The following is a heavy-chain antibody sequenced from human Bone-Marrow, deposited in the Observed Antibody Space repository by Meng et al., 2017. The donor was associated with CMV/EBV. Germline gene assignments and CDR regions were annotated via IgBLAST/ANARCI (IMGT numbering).Heavy chain of an antibody. V-gene: IGHV3-11*04. CDR2: ISSSGSTI. CDR1: GFTVSSNY. Sequence: GESLKISCAASGFTVSSNYMSWVRQAPGKGLEWVSYISSSGSTIYYADSVKGRFTISRDNAKNSLYLQMNSLRAEDTAVYYCARGENFWSGYYYYYGMDVWGQGTTVTVSS. CDR3: ARGENFWSGYYYYYGMDV. D-gene: IGHD3-3*01. J-gene: IGHJ6*02.